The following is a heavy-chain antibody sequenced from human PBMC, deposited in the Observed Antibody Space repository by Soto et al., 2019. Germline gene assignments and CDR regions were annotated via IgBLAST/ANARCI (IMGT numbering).Heavy chain of an antibody. CDR2: ISSSGSTI. D-gene: IGHD1-1*01. CDR1: GFTFSSYE. Sequence: GGSLRLSCAASGFTFSSYEMNWVRQAPGKGLEWVSYISSSGSTIYYADSVKGRFTISRDNAKNSLYLQMNSLRAEDTAVYYCASGTQHLYYYGMDVWGQGTTVTVPS. CDR3: ASGTQHLYYYGMDV. V-gene: IGHV3-48*03. J-gene: IGHJ6*02.